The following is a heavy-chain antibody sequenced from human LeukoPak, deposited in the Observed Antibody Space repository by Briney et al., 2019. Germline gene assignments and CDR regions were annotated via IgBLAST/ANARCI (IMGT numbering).Heavy chain of an antibody. V-gene: IGHV3-7*01. CDR3: ARDPYYDFWSGYYTGSWSDP. CDR1: GFTFSSYW. J-gene: IGHJ5*02. D-gene: IGHD3-3*01. Sequence: GGSLTLSCAASGFTFSSYWMSWVRHAPGKGLEWVANIKQDGSEKYYVDSVKGRFTISRDNANNSLYLQMNNLRAEDTAVYYCARDPYYDFWSGYYTGSWSDPWGQGTLVTVSS. CDR2: IKQDGSEK.